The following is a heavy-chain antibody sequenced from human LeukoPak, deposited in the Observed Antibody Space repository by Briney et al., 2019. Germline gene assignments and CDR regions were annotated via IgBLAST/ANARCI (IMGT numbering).Heavy chain of an antibody. CDR3: ARFPGTDWYFDL. CDR2: IFHRGGT. D-gene: IGHD3-10*01. Sequence: PSETLSLTCTVSGGSISSYYWNWIRQPPGKGLEWIGYIFHRGGTSYNPSLKSRILFSVDTSQNQFSLKLNSVTAADTAVYYCARFPGTDWYFDLWGRGTLVTVSS. V-gene: IGHV4-4*09. CDR1: GGSISSYY. J-gene: IGHJ2*01.